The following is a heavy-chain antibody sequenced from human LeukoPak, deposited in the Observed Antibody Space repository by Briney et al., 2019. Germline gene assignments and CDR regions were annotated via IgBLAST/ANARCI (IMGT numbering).Heavy chain of an antibody. V-gene: IGHV4-34*01. CDR3: ARSHSVWTSFDY. D-gene: IGHD3/OR15-3a*01. CDR1: GGSFSPYY. J-gene: IGHJ4*02. CDR2: INHSGST. Sequence: SETLSLTCAVYGGSFSPYYWSWIRQPPEKGLEWIGEINHSGSTNYNPSLKSRVTISVDTSKNQFSLKVSSVTAADTAVYYCARSHSVWTSFDYWGQGTLVTVSS.